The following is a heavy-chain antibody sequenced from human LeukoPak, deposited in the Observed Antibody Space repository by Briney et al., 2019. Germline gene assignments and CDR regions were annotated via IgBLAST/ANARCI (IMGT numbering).Heavy chain of an antibody. J-gene: IGHJ4*02. CDR1: GFTFDDYA. V-gene: IGHV3-9*01. CDR3: AKGSGWSYFDY. CDR2: ISWNSGNI. Sequence: GGSLRLSCAASGFTFDDYAMHWVRQAPGKGLEWVSFISWNSGNIDYADSVKGRFTISRANAKNSLYLQMNSLRAEDTALYYCAKGSGWSYFDYWGQGTLGTVSS. D-gene: IGHD6-19*01.